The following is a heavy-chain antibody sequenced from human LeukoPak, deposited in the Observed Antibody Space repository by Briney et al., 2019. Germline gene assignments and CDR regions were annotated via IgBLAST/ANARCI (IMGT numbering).Heavy chain of an antibody. CDR1: GFTFSSYS. Sequence: GGSLRLSCAASGFTFSSYSMNWVRQAPGKGLEWVSSISSSSSYIYYADSVKGRFTISRDNAKNSLFLQMNSLRAEDTAVYYCARGGAARPDYWGQGTLVTVSS. D-gene: IGHD6-6*01. CDR3: ARGGAARPDY. V-gene: IGHV3-21*01. J-gene: IGHJ4*02. CDR2: ISSSSSYI.